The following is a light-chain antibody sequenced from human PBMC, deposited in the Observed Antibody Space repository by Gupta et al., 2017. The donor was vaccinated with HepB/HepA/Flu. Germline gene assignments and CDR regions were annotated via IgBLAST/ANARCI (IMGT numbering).Light chain of an antibody. J-gene: IGKJ1*01. V-gene: IGKV1D-8*01. CDR1: QGISSY. CDR3: QQEDSFPRT. CDR2: AAS. Sequence: VIWMTQSPSFLSASIGDRDTITCRVSQGISSYLGWYQQKPGKAPELLIYAASTLQSGVPSRFSGSGSGTDFTLTIRGLQAEDFATYYCQQEDSFPRTFGQGTKVEIK.